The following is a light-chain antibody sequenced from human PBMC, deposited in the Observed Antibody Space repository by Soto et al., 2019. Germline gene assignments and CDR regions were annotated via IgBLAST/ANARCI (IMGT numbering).Light chain of an antibody. Sequence: QSALPQPASVSGSPGQSVTISCTGTTSDVGSYNRVSWYQQTPGTAPKLIIYDVGSRPSGVPDRFSGSKSGNTASLTISGLQAEDEADYYCDSYTASSTYVFGTGTKVTVL. V-gene: IGLV2-18*02. CDR2: DVG. CDR3: DSYTASSTYV. CDR1: TSDVGSYNR. J-gene: IGLJ1*01.